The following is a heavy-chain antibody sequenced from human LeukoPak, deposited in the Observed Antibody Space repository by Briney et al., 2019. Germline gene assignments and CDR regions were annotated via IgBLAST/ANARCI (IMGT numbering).Heavy chain of an antibody. CDR2: IYYSGST. V-gene: IGHV4-59*01. J-gene: IGHJ3*02. Sequence: PSETLSLTCTVSGGSISSYYWSWIRQPPGKGLEWLGYIYYSGSTNYNPSLKSRVTISVDTSKNQFSLKLSSVTAADTAVYYCARSGTHAQGVDAFDIWGQGTMVTVSS. CDR1: GGSISSYY. CDR3: ARSGTHAQGVDAFDI. D-gene: IGHD3-16*01.